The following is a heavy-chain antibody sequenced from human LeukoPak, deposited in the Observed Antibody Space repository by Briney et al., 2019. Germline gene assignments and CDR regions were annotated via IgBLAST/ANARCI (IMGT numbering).Heavy chain of an antibody. Sequence: GGSLRLSCAASGFTFSSYSMNWVRQAPGKGLEWVSGNSGSGGSTYYADSVKGRFTISRDNSKNTVYLQMNSLRAEDTAVYYCAKDLYSSGWYSTLDNWGQGILVTVSS. CDR2: NSGSGGST. J-gene: IGHJ4*02. D-gene: IGHD6-19*01. CDR1: GFTFSSYS. CDR3: AKDLYSSGWYSTLDN. V-gene: IGHV3-23*01.